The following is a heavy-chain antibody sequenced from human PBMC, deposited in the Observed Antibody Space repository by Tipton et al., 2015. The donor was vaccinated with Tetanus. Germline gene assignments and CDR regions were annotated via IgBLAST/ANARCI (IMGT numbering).Heavy chain of an antibody. CDR2: IYTSGST. Sequence: TLSLTCTVSGGSISSYYWSWIRQPAGKGLEWIGRIYTSGSTNYNPSLKSRVTMSVDTSKNQFSLNLSSVTAADTAVYYCARESWNRDAFDIWGQGTMVTVSS. J-gene: IGHJ3*02. D-gene: IGHD1-1*01. CDR3: ARESWNRDAFDI. CDR1: GGSISSYY. V-gene: IGHV4-4*07.